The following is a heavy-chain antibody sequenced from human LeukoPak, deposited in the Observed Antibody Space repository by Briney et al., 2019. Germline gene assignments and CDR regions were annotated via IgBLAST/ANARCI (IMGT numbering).Heavy chain of an antibody. CDR2: INVGGSTT. D-gene: IGHD1-26*01. J-gene: IGHJ4*02. V-gene: IGHV3-74*01. Sequence: GGSLRLSCAASGFTFSGFWMHWVRQAPGKGLMWVSHINVGGSTTSYADSVKGRSTISRDNAKNTLYLQMNSLRAEDTAVYYCAKDLLAYSGSKYYFDYWGQGTLVTVSS. CDR1: GFTFSGFW. CDR3: AKDLLAYSGSKYYFDY.